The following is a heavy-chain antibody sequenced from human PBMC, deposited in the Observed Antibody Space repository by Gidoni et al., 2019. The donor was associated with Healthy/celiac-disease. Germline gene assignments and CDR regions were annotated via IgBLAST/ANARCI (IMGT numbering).Heavy chain of an antibody. CDR2: INPSGGST. CDR3: ARATPGYYDSSGYKDY. V-gene: IGHV1-46*01. CDR1: GYTFTSYY. J-gene: IGHJ4*02. Sequence: QVQLVQSGAEVRKPGASVKVSCKASGYTFTSYYMHWVRQAPGQGLEWMGIINPSGGSTSYAQKFQGRVTMTRDTSTSTVYMELSSLRSEDTAVYYCARATPGYYDSSGYKDYWGQGTLVTVSS. D-gene: IGHD3-22*01.